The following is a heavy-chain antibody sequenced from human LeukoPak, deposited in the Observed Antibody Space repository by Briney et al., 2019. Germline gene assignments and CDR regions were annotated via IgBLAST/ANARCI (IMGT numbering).Heavy chain of an antibody. Sequence: SETLSLICTVSGGSISSYYWSWIRQPPGKGLEWIGYIYYSGSTNYNPSLKSRVTISVDTSKNQFSLKLSSVTAADTAVYYCARNTGNWFDPWGQGTLVTVSS. CDR2: IYYSGST. J-gene: IGHJ5*02. CDR1: GGSISSYY. CDR3: ARNTGNWFDP. V-gene: IGHV4-59*01. D-gene: IGHD1-14*01.